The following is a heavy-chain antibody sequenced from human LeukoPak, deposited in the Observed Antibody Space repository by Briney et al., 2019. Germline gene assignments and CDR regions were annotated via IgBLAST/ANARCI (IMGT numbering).Heavy chain of an antibody. V-gene: IGHV4-59*08. Sequence: PSETLSLACTVSVGSMSSYYWSWIRQPPGKGMECMGPIYYTGRTHYNPSLKSRVTISIDTSKNQFSLKLSSVTAADTAVYYCATLPRGTQPPDYFHHWGQGTLVTVSS. CDR2: IYYTGRT. D-gene: IGHD1-1*01. J-gene: IGHJ1*01. CDR3: ATLPRGTQPPDYFHH. CDR1: VGSMSSYY.